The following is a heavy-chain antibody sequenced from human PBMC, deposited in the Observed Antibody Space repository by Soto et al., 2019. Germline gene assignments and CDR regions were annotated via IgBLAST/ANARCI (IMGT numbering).Heavy chain of an antibody. V-gene: IGHV4-59*01. J-gene: IGHJ6*03. CDR2: IYYSGST. CDR3: GRRYRSFGYYHFMNV. Sequence: SETLSLTCTVSGGSISSYYWSWIRQPPGKGLEWIGYIYYSGSTNYNPSLKSRVTISVDTSKNQFSLKLSSVTAADTAVYYCGRRYRSFGYYHFMNVWGKGTSVTVS. CDR1: GGSISSYY. D-gene: IGHD6-6*01.